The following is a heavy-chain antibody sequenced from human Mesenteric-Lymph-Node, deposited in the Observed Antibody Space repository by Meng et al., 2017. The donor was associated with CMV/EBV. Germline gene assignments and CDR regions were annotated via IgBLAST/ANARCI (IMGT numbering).Heavy chain of an antibody. Sequence: ASVKVSCKASGGTFSSYAISWVRQAPGQGLEWMGWISAYNGNTNYAQKLQGRVTMTTDTSTSTAYMELRSLRSDDTAVYYCARDGGITMVRGADYWGQGTLVTVSS. V-gene: IGHV1-18*01. CDR1: GGTFSSYA. CDR2: ISAYNGNT. J-gene: IGHJ4*02. CDR3: ARDGGITMVRGADY. D-gene: IGHD3-10*01.